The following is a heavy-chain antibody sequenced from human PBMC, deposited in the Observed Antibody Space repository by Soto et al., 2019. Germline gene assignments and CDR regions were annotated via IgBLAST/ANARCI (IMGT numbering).Heavy chain of an antibody. V-gene: IGHV1-3*01. J-gene: IGHJ4*02. CDR1: GYTXTSYA. D-gene: IGHD3-22*01. Sequence: SXKVSFKASGYTXTSYAIDLVRQAPGQSLGWMGWINAGNGNTKYSQKFQGRVTITRDTSASTAYMELSSLRSEDTAVYYCATGRGNVQYYYDSSGGFDYWGQGTLGTVSS. CDR2: INAGNGNT. CDR3: ATGRGNVQYYYDSSGGFDY.